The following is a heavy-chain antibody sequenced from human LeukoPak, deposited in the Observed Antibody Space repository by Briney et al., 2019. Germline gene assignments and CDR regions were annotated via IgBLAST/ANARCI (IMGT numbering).Heavy chain of an antibody. CDR2: ISSSGSTI. CDR3: ARDRGRGGYESFDY. Sequence: GGSLRLSCAASGFTFSSYEMNWVRQAPGKGLEWVSYISSSGSTIYYADSEKGRFTISRDNAKNSLYLQMNSLRAEDTAVYYCARDRGRGGYESFDYWGQGTLVTVSS. D-gene: IGHD5-12*01. J-gene: IGHJ4*02. V-gene: IGHV3-48*03. CDR1: GFTFSSYE.